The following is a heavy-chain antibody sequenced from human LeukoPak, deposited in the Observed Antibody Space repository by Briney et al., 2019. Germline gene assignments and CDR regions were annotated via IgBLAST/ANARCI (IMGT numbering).Heavy chain of an antibody. J-gene: IGHJ4*02. CDR3: SVAGS. Sequence: SETLSLTCTVTVSGDSVSSKSWSWIRQPPGKGLEWIGYIYTSGRTSYKPSLRSRVTISVDTSKNQFSLTLSSVTAADTAVYYCSVAGSWGQGTLVTVSS. CDR1: GDSVSSKS. V-gene: IGHV4-4*09. D-gene: IGHD2-15*01. CDR2: IYTSGRT.